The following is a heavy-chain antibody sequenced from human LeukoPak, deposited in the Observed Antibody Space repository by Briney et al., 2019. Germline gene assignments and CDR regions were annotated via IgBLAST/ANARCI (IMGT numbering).Heavy chain of an antibody. CDR2: ICTTGHT. V-gene: IGHV4-4*07. D-gene: IGHD3-16*02. Sequence: PSETLSLTCTVSTGSINSYYWGWVRQPAGRGLEWIGRICTTGHTDYDPSLQSRVTMSVDTSQKPFSLNLRSVTAADTAIYFCARHGYTARHFFLDYWSQGTLVPVSS. CDR1: TGSINSYY. CDR3: ARHGYTARHFFLDY. J-gene: IGHJ4*02.